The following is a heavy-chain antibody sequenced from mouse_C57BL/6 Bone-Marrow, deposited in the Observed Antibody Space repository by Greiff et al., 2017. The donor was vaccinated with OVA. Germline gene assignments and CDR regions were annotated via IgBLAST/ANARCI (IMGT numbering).Heavy chain of an antibody. CDR2: ISNGGGST. Sequence: DVKLVESGGGLVQPGGSLKLSCAASGFTFSDYYMYWVRQTPEKRLEWVAYISNGGGSTYYPDTVKGRFTISRDNAKNTLYLQMSRLKSEDTAMYYCARHDWDVGYAMDYWGQGTSVTVSS. V-gene: IGHV5-12*01. J-gene: IGHJ4*01. CDR1: GFTFSDYY. CDR3: ARHDWDVGYAMDY. D-gene: IGHD4-1*01.